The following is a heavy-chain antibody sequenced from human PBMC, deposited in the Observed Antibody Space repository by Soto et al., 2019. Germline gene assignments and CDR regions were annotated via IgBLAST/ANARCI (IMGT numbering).Heavy chain of an antibody. CDR1: GGSISSSNW. CDR2: IYHSGST. V-gene: IGHV4-4*02. D-gene: IGHD3-3*01. Sequence: TLSLTCAVSGGSISSSNWWSWVRQPPGKGLEWIGEIYHSGSTNYNPSLKGRVTISVDKSKNQFSLKLSPVTAADTAVYYCARVLYDFWSGYRNYYYGMDVWGQGTTVTAP. CDR3: ARVLYDFWSGYRNYYYGMDV. J-gene: IGHJ6*02.